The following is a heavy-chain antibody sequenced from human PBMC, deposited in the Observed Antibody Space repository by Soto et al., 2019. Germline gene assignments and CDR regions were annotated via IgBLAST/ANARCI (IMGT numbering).Heavy chain of an antibody. CDR3: AYSSTPFDY. V-gene: IGHV4-59*01. CDR1: GGSISGYY. Sequence: SETLSLTCTVSGGSISGYYWSWIRQPPGKGLEWIGYIYYSGTTSYNPSLNSRVTMSVDTSKNQFSLKVNSVTAADTAVYYCAYSSTPFDYWGQGTLVTVSS. J-gene: IGHJ4*02. D-gene: IGHD6-13*01. CDR2: IYYSGTT.